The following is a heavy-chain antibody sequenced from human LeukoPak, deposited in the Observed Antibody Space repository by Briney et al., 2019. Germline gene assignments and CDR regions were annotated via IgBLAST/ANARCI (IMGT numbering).Heavy chain of an antibody. Sequence: GGSLRLSCAASGFTFSSYAMSWFRQAPGKGLKWVSAISGSGGSTYYADSVKGRFTISRDNSKNTLYLQMNSLRAEDTAVYYCAKDPVGVFGVVPYYFDYWGQGTLVTVSS. D-gene: IGHD3-3*01. V-gene: IGHV3-23*01. CDR1: GFTFSSYA. CDR3: AKDPVGVFGVVPYYFDY. CDR2: ISGSGGST. J-gene: IGHJ4*02.